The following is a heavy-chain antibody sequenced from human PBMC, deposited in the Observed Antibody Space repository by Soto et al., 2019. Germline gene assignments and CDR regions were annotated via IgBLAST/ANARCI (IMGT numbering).Heavy chain of an antibody. V-gene: IGHV3-7*03. Sequence: GGSLRLSCAASGFSISTYWMSWVRQAPGKGLEWVANVKQDGSEEYYVDSVKGRFAISRDNSKNTLYLQMNSLRAEDTAVYYCAKDVNYDMLAGYYYYWGQGTLVTVSS. D-gene: IGHD3-9*01. J-gene: IGHJ4*02. CDR2: VKQDGSEE. CDR3: AKDVNYDMLAGYYYY. CDR1: GFSISTYW.